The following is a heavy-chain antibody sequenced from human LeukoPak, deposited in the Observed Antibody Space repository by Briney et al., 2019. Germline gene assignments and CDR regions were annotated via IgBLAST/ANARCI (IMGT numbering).Heavy chain of an antibody. J-gene: IGHJ4*02. Sequence: TGRSLRLSCSASGFTFSGYGMHWVRQAPGKGLEWVAVIWYDGSNKYYADSVKGRFTISRDNSKNTLYLQTNSLRADDTAVYYCARDSGGGPDTSGYSGYWGQGTLVTVSS. D-gene: IGHD3-22*01. CDR3: ARDSGGGPDTSGYSGY. CDR2: IWYDGSNK. CDR1: GFTFSGYG. V-gene: IGHV3-33*01.